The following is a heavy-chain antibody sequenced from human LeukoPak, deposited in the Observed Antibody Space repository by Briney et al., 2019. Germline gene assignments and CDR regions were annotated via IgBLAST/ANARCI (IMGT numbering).Heavy chain of an antibody. V-gene: IGHV2-70*11. CDR3: ARASTIHDLSDY. J-gene: IGHJ4*02. CDR2: IDWDDDK. CDR1: GFSLSTSGMC. Sequence: GLTLVNPTQTVTLTCTFSGFSLSTSGMCVSWIRQPPGKALEWLARIDWDDDKYYSTSLKTRLTISKDTSKNQVVLTTTNMDPVDTATYYCARASTIHDLSDYCGQGTLVTVSS. D-gene: IGHD5/OR15-5a*01.